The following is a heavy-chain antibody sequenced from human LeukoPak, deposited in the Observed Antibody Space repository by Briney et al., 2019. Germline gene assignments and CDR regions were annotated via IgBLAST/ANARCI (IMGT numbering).Heavy chain of an antibody. CDR3: ALVGEERSSSFDY. D-gene: IGHD3-10*01. CDR1: GYTFTGYY. Sequence: GASVKVSCKASGYTFTGYYMHWVRQAPGQGLEWMGRINPNSGGTNYAQKFQGWVTMTRDTSISTAYMELSRLRSDDTAVYYCALVGEERSSSFDYWGQGTLVTVSS. J-gene: IGHJ4*02. CDR2: INPNSGGT. V-gene: IGHV1-2*04.